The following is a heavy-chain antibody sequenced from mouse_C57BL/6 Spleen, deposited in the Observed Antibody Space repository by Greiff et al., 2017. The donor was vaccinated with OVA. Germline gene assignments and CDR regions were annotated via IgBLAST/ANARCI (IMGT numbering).Heavy chain of an antibody. Sequence: EVKLVESEGGLVQPGRSMKLSCTASGFTFSDYYMAWVRQVPEKGLEWVANINSDGSSTYYLDSLKSRFIISRDYAKNIPYLQRSGVKSEDTATDYWAKGNGNYPWLAYWGKGPLVTVSA. D-gene: IGHD2-1*01. J-gene: IGHJ3*01. V-gene: IGHV5-16*01. CDR2: INSDGSST. CDR1: GFTFSDYY. CDR3: AKGNGNYPWLAY.